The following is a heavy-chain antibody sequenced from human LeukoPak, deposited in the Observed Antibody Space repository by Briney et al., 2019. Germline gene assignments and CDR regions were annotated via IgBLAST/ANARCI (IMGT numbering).Heavy chain of an antibody. Sequence: SVKVSCKASGYAFTGYYIHWVRQAPGQGLEWLGRINPNSGDTDYAQKFQGRVTMTRDTSINTAYVDLSSLKSEDTAVYYCARGVDYKFDSWGQGALVTVSS. D-gene: IGHD4-11*01. V-gene: IGHV1-2*06. CDR3: ARGVDYKFDS. CDR2: INPNSGDT. CDR1: GYAFTGYY. J-gene: IGHJ4*02.